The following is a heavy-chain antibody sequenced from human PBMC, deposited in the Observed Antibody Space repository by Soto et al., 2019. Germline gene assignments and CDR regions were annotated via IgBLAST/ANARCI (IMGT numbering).Heavy chain of an antibody. V-gene: IGHV4-34*01. CDR3: SRYYGSGSYYKGRRDYYYYMDV. CDR2: INHSGST. Sequence: SETLSLTCAVYGGSFSGYYWSWIRQPPGKGLEWIGEINHSGSTNYNPSLKSRVTISVDTSKNQFSLKLSSVTAADTAVYYCSRYYGSGSYYKGRRDYYYYMDVWGKGTTVT. D-gene: IGHD3-10*01. J-gene: IGHJ6*03. CDR1: GGSFSGYY.